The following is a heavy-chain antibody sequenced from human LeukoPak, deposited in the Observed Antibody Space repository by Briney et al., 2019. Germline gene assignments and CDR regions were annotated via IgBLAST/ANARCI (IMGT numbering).Heavy chain of an antibody. CDR3: AKDKGSVLVATLIDY. J-gene: IGHJ4*02. CDR1: GFTFSSYA. V-gene: IGHV3-30-3*01. CDR2: ISYDGSNK. Sequence: PGGSLRLSCAASGFTFSSYAMHWVRQAPGKGLEWVAVISYDGSNKYYADSVKGRFTISRDNSKNTLYLQMNSLRAEDTAVYYCAKDKGSVLVATLIDYWGQGTPVTVSS. D-gene: IGHD2-15*01.